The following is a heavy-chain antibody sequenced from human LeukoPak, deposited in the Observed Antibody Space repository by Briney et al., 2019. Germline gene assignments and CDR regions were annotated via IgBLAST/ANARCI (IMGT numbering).Heavy chain of an antibody. CDR2: IYYSGST. Sequence: KPSETLSLTCTVSGGSISSYYWSWIRQPPGKGLEWIGYIYYSGSTNYNPSLKSRVTISVDTSKNQFSLKLSSVTAADTAVYYCARAHYSGSYQYYFDYWGQGTLVTVSS. J-gene: IGHJ4*02. CDR1: GGSISSYY. CDR3: ARAHYSGSYQYYFDY. V-gene: IGHV4-59*08. D-gene: IGHD1-26*01.